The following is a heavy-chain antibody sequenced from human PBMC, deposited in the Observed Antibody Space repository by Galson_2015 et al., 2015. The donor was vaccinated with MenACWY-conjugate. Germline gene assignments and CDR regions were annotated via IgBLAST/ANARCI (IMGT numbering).Heavy chain of an antibody. CDR3: AREMGYFDH. CDR1: GLIFANSG. D-gene: IGHD6-13*01. V-gene: IGHV1-18*04. Sequence: SVKVSCKASGLIFANSGFNWVRQAPEQGLEWMGWISASNGNAEYAQKFQDRVTLTTDRSTSTAYLELRNLTSDDTALYYCAREMGYFDHWGQGSLVTVSS. CDR2: ISASNGNA. J-gene: IGHJ4*02.